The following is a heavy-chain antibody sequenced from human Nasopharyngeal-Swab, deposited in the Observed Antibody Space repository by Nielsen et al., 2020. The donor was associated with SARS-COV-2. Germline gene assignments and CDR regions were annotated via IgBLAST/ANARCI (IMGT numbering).Heavy chain of an antibody. CDR2: IYYSGST. CDR3: ARGGNGNRRRWFDP. D-gene: IGHD1-14*01. CDR1: GGSISSGGYY. Sequence: SETLSLTCTVSGGSISSGGYYWSWIRQHPGKGLEWIGYIYYSGSTYYNPSLKSRVTISVDTSKNQFSLKLSSVTAADTAVYYCARGGNGNRRRWFDPWGQGTLVTVSS. J-gene: IGHJ5*02. V-gene: IGHV4-31*03.